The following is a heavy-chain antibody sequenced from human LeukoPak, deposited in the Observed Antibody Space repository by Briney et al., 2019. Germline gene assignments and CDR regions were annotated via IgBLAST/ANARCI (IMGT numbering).Heavy chain of an antibody. CDR3: ARQAGGNSGPFDY. J-gene: IGHJ4*02. CDR2: IYNSGST. Sequence: PSETLPLTCTVSGGSISSINSNYCSWIRQPPGKGLERIGYIYNSGSTNYNPSLKSRVTISVDTSKNQFSLKLSSVTAADTAVYYCARQAGGNSGPFDYWGQGTVVTVSS. D-gene: IGHD4-23*01. CDR1: GGSISSINSNY. V-gene: IGHV4-59*08.